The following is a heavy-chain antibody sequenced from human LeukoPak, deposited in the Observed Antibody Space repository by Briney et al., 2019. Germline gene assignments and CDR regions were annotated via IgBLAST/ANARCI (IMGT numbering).Heavy chain of an antibody. J-gene: IGHJ4*02. D-gene: IGHD6-19*01. V-gene: IGHV4-4*02. CDR2: VYHSGST. CDR1: GDSISTDHW. Sequence: SGTLSLTCAVSGDSISTDHWWSWVRQPPGKGLEWIGEVYHSGSTNYNPSLKSRVTISVDTSKNQFSLKLSSVTAADTAVYYCAREVAGSSGWFDYWGQGTLVTVSS. CDR3: AREVAGSSGWFDY.